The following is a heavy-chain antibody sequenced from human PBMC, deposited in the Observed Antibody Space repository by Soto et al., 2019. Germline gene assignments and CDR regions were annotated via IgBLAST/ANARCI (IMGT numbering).Heavy chain of an antibody. D-gene: IGHD1-26*01. CDR1: GGPISSYY. V-gene: IGHV4-59*01. CDR3: ARVVGGGSYYFDY. Sequence: SETLSLTCTVSGGPISSYYWSWIRQPPGKGLEWIGYIYYSGSTNYNPSLKSRVTISVDTSKNQFSLKLSSVTAADTAVYYCARVVGGGSYYFDYWGQGTLVTVSS. CDR2: IYYSGST. J-gene: IGHJ4*02.